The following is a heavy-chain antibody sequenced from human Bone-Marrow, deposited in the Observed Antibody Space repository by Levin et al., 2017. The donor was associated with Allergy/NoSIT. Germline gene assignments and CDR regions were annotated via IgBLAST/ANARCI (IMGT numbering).Heavy chain of an antibody. CDR1: GGSISSSSYY. Sequence: SSETLSLTCTVSGGSISSSSYYWGWIRQPPGKGLEWIGSIYYSGSTYYNPSLKSRVTISVDTSKNQFSLKLSSVTAADTAVYYCARRILWVEGDAFDIWGQGTMVTVSS. V-gene: IGHV4-39*01. J-gene: IGHJ3*02. D-gene: IGHD2-21*01. CDR2: IYYSGST. CDR3: ARRILWVEGDAFDI.